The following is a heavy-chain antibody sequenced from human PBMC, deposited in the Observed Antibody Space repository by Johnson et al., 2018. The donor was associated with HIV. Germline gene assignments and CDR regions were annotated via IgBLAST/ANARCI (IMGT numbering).Heavy chain of an antibody. V-gene: IGHV3-30*04. Sequence: VQLVESGGGVVKPGRSLRLSCADSGFTFSSYAIHWVRQAPGKGLEWVAVISYDGTDKYYADSVKGRFTIFRDNSKNTLYLQMNSLRAEDAALYYCARARIGVRPAGVFDMWGQGTRVTVSS. D-gene: IGHD3-3*01. CDR2: ISYDGTDK. CDR3: ARARIGVRPAGVFDM. J-gene: IGHJ3*02. CDR1: GFTFSSYA.